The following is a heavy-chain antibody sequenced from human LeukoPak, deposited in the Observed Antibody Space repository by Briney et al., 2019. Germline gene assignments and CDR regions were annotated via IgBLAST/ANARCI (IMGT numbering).Heavy chain of an antibody. D-gene: IGHD6-13*01. Sequence: GGSLRLSCAASGFTFSDYYMSWIRQAPGKGLKWVSYISNSGSTIYYADSVKGRFTISRDNAKNSLYLQMTSLRAEDTATYYCARFQYSSTWYVAEHWGQGTLVTVSS. CDR3: ARFQYSSTWYVAEH. J-gene: IGHJ1*01. CDR2: ISNSGSTI. V-gene: IGHV3-11*01. CDR1: GFTFSDYY.